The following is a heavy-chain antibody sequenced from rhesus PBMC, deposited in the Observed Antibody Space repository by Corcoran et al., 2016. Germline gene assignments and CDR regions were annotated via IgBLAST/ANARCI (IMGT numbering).Heavy chain of an antibody. Sequence: QVQLVQSGAEVKKPGSSVKVSCKASGYTLTDYFMHWVRQAPRQGLEWMKWINPYNGNTKNAQKFQVRFTMTRDTSTSTAYMELSSLRSEDTAVYYCARDPSITMIVVITQKWYFDLWGPGTPITISS. CDR1: GYTLTDYF. V-gene: IGHV1S2*01. CDR3: ARDPSITMIVVITQKWYFDL. D-gene: IGHD3-28*01. J-gene: IGHJ2*01. CDR2: INPYNGNT.